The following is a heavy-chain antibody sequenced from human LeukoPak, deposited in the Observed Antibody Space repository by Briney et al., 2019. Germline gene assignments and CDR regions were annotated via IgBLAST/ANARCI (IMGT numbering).Heavy chain of an antibody. CDR2: MNPNSGNT. Sequence: ASVKVSCKASGYTFTSYDINWVRQATGQGLEWVGWMNPNSGNTGYAQKFQGRVTMTRNTSISTAYVELSSLRSEDTAVYYCARGSTGGSGSYLGYWGQGTLVTVSS. V-gene: IGHV1-8*01. J-gene: IGHJ4*02. D-gene: IGHD3-10*01. CDR3: ARGSTGGSGSYLGY. CDR1: GYTFTSYD.